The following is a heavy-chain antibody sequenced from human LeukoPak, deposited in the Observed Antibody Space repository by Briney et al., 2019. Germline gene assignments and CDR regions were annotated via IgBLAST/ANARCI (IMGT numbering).Heavy chain of an antibody. Sequence: GGSLRLSSAASGFTVSSNYMSWVRQAPGKGLEWVSVIYSGGSTYYADSVKGRFTISRDNSKNTLYLQMNSLRAEDTAVYYCAARGSYADFDYWGQGTLVTVSS. CDR2: IYSGGST. CDR3: AARGSYADFDY. V-gene: IGHV3-53*01. CDR1: GFTVSSNY. D-gene: IGHD1-26*01. J-gene: IGHJ4*02.